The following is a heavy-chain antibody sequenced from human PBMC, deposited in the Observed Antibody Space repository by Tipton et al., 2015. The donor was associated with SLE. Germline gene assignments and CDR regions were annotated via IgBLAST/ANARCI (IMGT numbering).Heavy chain of an antibody. CDR1: GGSISSYY. D-gene: IGHD6-19*01. CDR3: ARESVAGTYIPNWFDP. Sequence: TLSPTCTVSGGSISSYYWSWIRQPPGKGLEWIGYIYYSGSTNYNPSLKSRVTISVDTSKNQFSLKLNSVAAADTAVYYCARESVAGTYIPNWFDPWGQGTLVTVSS. V-gene: IGHV4-59*12. J-gene: IGHJ5*02. CDR2: IYYSGST.